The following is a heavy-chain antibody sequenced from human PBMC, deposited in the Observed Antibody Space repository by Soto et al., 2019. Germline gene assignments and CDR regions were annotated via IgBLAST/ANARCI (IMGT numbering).Heavy chain of an antibody. Sequence: ASVKVSCKASGYTLSGYYIHWVRQAPGQGLEWMGWINPISGGTNYVQKFQGWVTMTRDTSINTAYMELSRLRSDDTAVYYCAREALEYSSSAPLAGINWFDPWGQGTLVTVSS. J-gene: IGHJ5*02. D-gene: IGHD6-13*01. CDR2: INPISGGT. V-gene: IGHV1-2*04. CDR3: AREALEYSSSAPLAGINWFDP. CDR1: GYTLSGYY.